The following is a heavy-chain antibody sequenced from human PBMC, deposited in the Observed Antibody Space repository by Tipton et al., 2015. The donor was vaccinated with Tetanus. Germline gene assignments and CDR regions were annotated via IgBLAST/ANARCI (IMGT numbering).Heavy chain of an antibody. CDR1: GFTFSDFG. CDR3: ATLEPTDHPSLGS. Sequence: QLVQSGGGVAQPGRSLRLSCSASGFTFSDFGLHWVRQAPGKGLEWAALISKDATKTYYPDSVKGRFSISRDNSRNTLYLQMNSRRPEVTAVYYCATLEPTDHPSLGSWGRGTLVAVSS. CDR2: ISKDATKT. J-gene: IGHJ4*02. V-gene: IGHV3-30*03. D-gene: IGHD1-1*01.